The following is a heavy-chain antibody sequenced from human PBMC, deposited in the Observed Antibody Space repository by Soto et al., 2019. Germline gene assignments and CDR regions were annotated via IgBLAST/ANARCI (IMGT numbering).Heavy chain of an antibody. CDR3: ALWGFRDGNNSKYNYSGMDV. Sequence: VQLVQSGAEVMKPGSSVELSCKASGGTFNRYTISWVRQAPGQGLEWMGGIIPIFGTANYAQKFQGRVAIIADESTSAEYMELRSLRSEDTAVYYCALWGFRDGNNSKYNYSGMDVWGQGTTVTVSS. CDR1: GGTFNRYT. V-gene: IGHV1-69*01. D-gene: IGHD1-1*01. CDR2: IIPIFGTA. J-gene: IGHJ6*02.